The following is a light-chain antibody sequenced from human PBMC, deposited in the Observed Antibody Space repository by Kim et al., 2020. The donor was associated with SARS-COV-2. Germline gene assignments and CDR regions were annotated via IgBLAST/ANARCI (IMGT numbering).Light chain of an antibody. CDR3: SSYTSSSTGV. Sequence: GQSITITCTGTSSDVGGYHYVSWYQQHPGKAPKLMIYDVSNRPSGVSNRFSGSKSGNTASLTISGLQAEDEADYYCSSYTSSSTGVFGGGTKVTVL. CDR1: SSDVGGYHY. V-gene: IGLV2-14*03. CDR2: DVS. J-gene: IGLJ3*02.